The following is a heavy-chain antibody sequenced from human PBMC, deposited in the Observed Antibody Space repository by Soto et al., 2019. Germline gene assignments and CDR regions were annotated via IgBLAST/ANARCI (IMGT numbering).Heavy chain of an antibody. J-gene: IGHJ6*03. CDR2: IYYSGST. D-gene: IGHD2-8*01. CDR3: ARRLMVYAAYYYFYYMDV. Sequence: SETLSLTCTVSGGSISSSSYYWGWIRQPPGKGLEWIGSIYYSGSTYYNPSLKSRVTISVDTSKNHFSLKLISVTAADTAVYYCARRLMVYAAYYYFYYMDVWGKGTTGTVSS. CDR1: GGSISSSSYY. V-gene: IGHV4-39*01.